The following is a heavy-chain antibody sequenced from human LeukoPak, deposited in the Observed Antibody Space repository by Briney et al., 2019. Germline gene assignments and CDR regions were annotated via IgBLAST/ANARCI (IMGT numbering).Heavy chain of an antibody. CDR2: ISYSGNT. Sequence: PSETLSLTCTVSGGSISPYFWSRIRQPPGKGLEWIGHISYSGNTYYFPSLKSRVTISLDTSKNQFSLKLSSVTAADTAVYYCARQTWLLDSWGQGALVTVSS. D-gene: IGHD5-12*01. V-gene: IGHV4-59*08. CDR3: ARQTWLLDS. J-gene: IGHJ5*01. CDR1: GGSISPYF.